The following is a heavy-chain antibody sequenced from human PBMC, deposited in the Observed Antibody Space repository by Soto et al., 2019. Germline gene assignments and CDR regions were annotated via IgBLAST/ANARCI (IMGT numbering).Heavy chain of an antibody. CDR1: GFTFSNHA. Sequence: EVQLLDSGGALVQPGGSLRLSCATSGFTFSNHAMSWVRQAPGKGLEWVSTFTTSGDFTYYADSVKGRFTISRDNSKSTLYLQMNSLSVEDTAVYYCARLVTDWGQGTLVTVSS. CDR3: ARLVTD. J-gene: IGHJ4*02. D-gene: IGHD4-4*01. V-gene: IGHV3-23*01. CDR2: FTTSGDFT.